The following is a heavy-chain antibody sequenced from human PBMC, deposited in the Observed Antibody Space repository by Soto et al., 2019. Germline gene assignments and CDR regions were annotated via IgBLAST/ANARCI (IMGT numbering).Heavy chain of an antibody. D-gene: IGHD5-12*01. CDR1: GFTFSSYS. CDR3: AKGGDRSGYVPYYYYMDV. CDR2: ISSSSSTI. Sequence: GGSLRLSCAASGFTFSSYSMNWVRQAPGKGLEWVSYISSSSSTIYYADSVKGRFTISRDNAKNSLYLQMNSLRAEDTAVYYCAKGGDRSGYVPYYYYMDVWGKGTTVTVSS. V-gene: IGHV3-48*01. J-gene: IGHJ6*03.